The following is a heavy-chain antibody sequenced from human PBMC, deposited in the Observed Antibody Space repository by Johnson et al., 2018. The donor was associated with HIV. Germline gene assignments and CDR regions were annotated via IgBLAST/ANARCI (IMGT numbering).Heavy chain of an antibody. CDR2: VSWNNGSL. CDR1: GFTFDAYA. D-gene: IGHD5-18*01. CDR3: ARVEQQLWLRGAFDI. Sequence: VQLVESGGGVVQPGRSLRLSCAASGFTFDAYAMHWVRQAPGKGLEWVSGVSWNNGSLGYADSVKGRFTISRDNAKNSLYLQMNSLRAEDTAVYYCARVEQQLWLRGAFDIWGQGTMVTVSS. J-gene: IGHJ3*02. V-gene: IGHV3-9*01.